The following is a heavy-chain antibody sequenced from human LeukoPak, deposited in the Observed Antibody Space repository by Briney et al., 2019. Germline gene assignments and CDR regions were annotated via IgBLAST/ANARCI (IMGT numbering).Heavy chain of an antibody. D-gene: IGHD5-18*01. CDR3: AREDTPMVNPFDY. CDR1: GVSFSGYY. Sequence: SETLSLTCAVYGVSFSGYYWSWIRQPPGKGLEGIGEINHSGSTNYTPSLKSRVTISVDTSKNQCSLRLRDVTAADTAVYYCAREDTPMVNPFDYWGQGTLVTVSS. J-gene: IGHJ4*02. CDR2: INHSGST. V-gene: IGHV4-34*01.